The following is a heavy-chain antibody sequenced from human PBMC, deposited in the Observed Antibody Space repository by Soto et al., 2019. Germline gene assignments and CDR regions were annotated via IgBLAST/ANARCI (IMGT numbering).Heavy chain of an antibody. D-gene: IGHD3-3*01. V-gene: IGHV5-10-1*01. CDR2: IDPSDSYT. J-gene: IGHJ6*02. CDR3: ARLPLLRLGVVIRQYYYGMDV. Sequence: GESLKISCKGSGYSFTSYWISWVRQMPGKGLEGMGRIDPSDSYTNYSPSFQGHVTISADKSISTAYLQWSSLKASDTAMYYCARLPLLRLGVVIRQYYYGMDVWGQGTTVTVSS. CDR1: GYSFTSYW.